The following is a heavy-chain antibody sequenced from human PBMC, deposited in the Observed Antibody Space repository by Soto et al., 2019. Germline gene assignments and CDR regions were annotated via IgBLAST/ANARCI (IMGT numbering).Heavy chain of an antibody. D-gene: IGHD2-2*02. CDR3: AMAYCSSTGCYMDD. J-gene: IGHJ4*02. CDR2: IIPILGIA. V-gene: IGHV1-69*02. CDR1: GGTFSSYT. Sequence: QVQLVQSGAEVKKPGSSVKVSCKASGGTFSSYTISWVRQAPGQGLEWMGRIIPILGIANYAQKFQGRVTITTDKSTSTAYMELSSLRSEDTAVYYCAMAYCSSTGCYMDDWGQGTLVTVSS.